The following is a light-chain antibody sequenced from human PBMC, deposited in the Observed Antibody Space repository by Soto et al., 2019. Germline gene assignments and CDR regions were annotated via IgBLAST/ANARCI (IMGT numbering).Light chain of an antibody. Sequence: DIVMTQSPDSLAVSLGERATINCKSSQSVLHNSYNKNYLAWYQQKQGHPPKELIYWASTRESGVPDRFSGSASWTDFTLTSSDLQAEYLGVCYRQQFYSSHLTFDGGIKVEIK. J-gene: IGKJ4*01. CDR2: WAS. CDR1: QSVLHNSYNKNY. V-gene: IGKV4-1*01. CDR3: QQFYSSHLT.